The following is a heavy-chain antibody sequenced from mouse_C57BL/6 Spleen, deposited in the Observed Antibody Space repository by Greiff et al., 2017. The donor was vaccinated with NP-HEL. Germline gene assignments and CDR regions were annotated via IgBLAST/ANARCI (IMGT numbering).Heavy chain of an antibody. CDR1: GYTFTSYW. CDR2: IDPSDSYT. CDR3: ARRDYYGSSYVAWFAY. V-gene: IGHV1-50*01. D-gene: IGHD1-1*01. J-gene: IGHJ3*01. Sequence: QVQLQQPGAELVKPGASVKLSCKASGYTFTSYWMQWVKQRPGQGLEWIGEIDPSDSYTNYHQKFKGKATLTVDTSASKAYMQLSSLTSEDSAVYYCARRDYYGSSYVAWFAYWGQGTLVTVSA.